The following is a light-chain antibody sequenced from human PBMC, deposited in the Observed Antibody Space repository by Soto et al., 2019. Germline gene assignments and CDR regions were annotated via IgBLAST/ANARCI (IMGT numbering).Light chain of an antibody. Sequence: QSALTQPASVSGSPGLSITISCTGTSSDIGGYNYVSWYQQHPGKAPKLIIYDVGNRPSGVSNRFSGSKSGNTASLTISGLQAEDEADFYCSSYASSSTVVFGGGTKLTVL. CDR2: DVG. CDR3: SSYASSSTVV. CDR1: SSDIGGYNY. V-gene: IGLV2-14*03. J-gene: IGLJ2*01.